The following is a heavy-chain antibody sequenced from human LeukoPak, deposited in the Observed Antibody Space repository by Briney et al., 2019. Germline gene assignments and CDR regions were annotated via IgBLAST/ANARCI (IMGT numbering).Heavy chain of an antibody. CDR1: GGSFSGYY. D-gene: IGHD1-7*01. V-gene: IGHV4-34*01. Sequence: SETLSLTCAVYGGSFSGYYWSWIRQPPGKGLEWIGEINHSGSTNYNPSLKSRVTISVDTSKNQFSLKLSSVTAADTAVYYCARERHWNYVAHYYGMDVWGQGTTVTVSS. J-gene: IGHJ6*02. CDR3: ARERHWNYVAHYYGMDV. CDR2: INHSGST.